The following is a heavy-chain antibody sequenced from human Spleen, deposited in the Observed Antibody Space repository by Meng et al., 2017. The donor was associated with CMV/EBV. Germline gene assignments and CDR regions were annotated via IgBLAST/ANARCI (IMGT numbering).Heavy chain of an antibody. CDR1: GFTFSKAW. CDR2: ISGSGGST. CDR3: AKIQQLASPIDY. J-gene: IGHJ4*02. V-gene: IGHV3-23*01. D-gene: IGHD6-13*01. Sequence: GGSLRLSCAASGFTFSKAWMSWVRQAPGKGLEWVSAISGSGGSTYYADSVKGRFTISRDNSKNTLYLQMNSLRAEDTAVYYCAKIQQLASPIDYWGQGTLVTVSS.